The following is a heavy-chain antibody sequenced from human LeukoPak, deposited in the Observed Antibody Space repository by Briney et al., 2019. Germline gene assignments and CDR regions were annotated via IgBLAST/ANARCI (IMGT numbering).Heavy chain of an antibody. CDR1: GFTFSSYC. CDR3: ARDYYDSSGYHYPDAFDI. Sequence: GGSLRLSCAASGFTFSSYCMNWVRQAPGKGLEWVSSISNSRSYIYYGDSVKGRFTISRDNAKNSLYLQLNSLRSDDTAVYYCARDYYDSSGYHYPDAFDIWGQGTMVTVSS. CDR2: ISNSRSYI. V-gene: IGHV3-21*04. J-gene: IGHJ3*02. D-gene: IGHD3-22*01.